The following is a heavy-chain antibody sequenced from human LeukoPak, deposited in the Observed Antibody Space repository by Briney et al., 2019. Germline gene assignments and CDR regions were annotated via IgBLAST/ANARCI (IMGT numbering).Heavy chain of an antibody. V-gene: IGHV3-23*01. Sequence: PGGSLRLSCAASGFTFSSYAMHWVRQAPGKGLEWVSVISDGGATTYYADSVKGRFTISRDNSKNTLNLQMNSLRADDTAVYYCARGGHFDWLLLDYWGQGTLVTVSS. D-gene: IGHD3-9*01. CDR1: GFTFSSYA. CDR3: ARGGHFDWLLLDY. CDR2: ISDGGATT. J-gene: IGHJ4*02.